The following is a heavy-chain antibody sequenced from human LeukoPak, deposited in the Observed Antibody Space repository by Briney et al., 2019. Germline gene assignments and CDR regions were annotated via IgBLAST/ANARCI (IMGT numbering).Heavy chain of an antibody. D-gene: IGHD3-3*01. Sequence: SETPSLTCTVSGGSISSSSYYWGWIRQPPGRGLEWIGSIYYSGSTYYNPSLKSRVTISVDTSKNQFSLKLSSVTAADTAVYYCARSFGYYDFWSGYSADYWGQGTLVTVSS. J-gene: IGHJ4*02. CDR3: ARSFGYYDFWSGYSADY. V-gene: IGHV4-39*01. CDR2: IYYSGST. CDR1: GGSISSSSYY.